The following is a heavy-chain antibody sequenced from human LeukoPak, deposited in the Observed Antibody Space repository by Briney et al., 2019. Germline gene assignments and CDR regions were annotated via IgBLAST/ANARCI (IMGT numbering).Heavy chain of an antibody. J-gene: IGHJ3*02. CDR2: ISGSSSNT. Sequence: GASVKVSCKAYGYTFMSHGISWVRQAPGQGLEWMGWISGSSSNTNYAQRLQGSVTMTTDTSTTTAYMELRSLRSDDTAVYYCARATGTWGHDGFDIWGQGTMVTVSS. CDR3: ARATGTWGHDGFDI. V-gene: IGHV1-18*01. CDR1: GYTFMSHG. D-gene: IGHD3-16*01.